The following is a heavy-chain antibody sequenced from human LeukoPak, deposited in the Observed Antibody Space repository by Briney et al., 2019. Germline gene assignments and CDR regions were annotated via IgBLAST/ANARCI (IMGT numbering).Heavy chain of an antibody. CDR2: ISPSSHDI. CDR1: GFSFSDSH. Sequence: GGSLRLSCVVSGFSFSDSHMTWLRQTPGKGLESLAYISPSSHDIYYADSVKGRFTISRDNARTSLYLQMNSLRAEDTALYYCAKGVRITMVRGAFDIWGQGTMVTVSS. D-gene: IGHD3-10*01. CDR3: AKGVRITMVRGAFDI. V-gene: IGHV3-11*01. J-gene: IGHJ3*02.